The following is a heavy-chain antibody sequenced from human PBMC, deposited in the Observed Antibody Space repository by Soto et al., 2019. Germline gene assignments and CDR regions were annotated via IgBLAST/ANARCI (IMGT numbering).Heavy chain of an antibody. D-gene: IGHD2-2*01. CDR2: INHSGST. CDR1: GGSFSGYY. Sequence: LSLTCAVYGGSFSGYYWSWIRQPPGKGLEWIGEINHSGSTNYNPSLKSRVTISVDTSKNQFSLKLSSVTAADTAVYYCARAHSRTQRNWVDPWGQGTLVTVSS. CDR3: ARAHSRTQRNWVDP. V-gene: IGHV4-34*01. J-gene: IGHJ5*02.